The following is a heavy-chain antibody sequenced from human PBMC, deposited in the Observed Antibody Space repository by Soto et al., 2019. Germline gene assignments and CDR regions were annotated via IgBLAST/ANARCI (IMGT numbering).Heavy chain of an antibody. CDR3: ATLGPARLLAS. V-gene: IGHV3-23*01. D-gene: IGHD1-26*01. Sequence: GGSLRLSCAASGLTFRNYDLHWVRQAPGKGLEWVSFLSGSGGGTYYADSVKGRFTISRDNSKNTLYLQMNSLRAEDTAVYYCATLGPARLLASWGQGTLVTVS. CDR1: GLTFRNYD. J-gene: IGHJ4*02. CDR2: LSGSGGGT.